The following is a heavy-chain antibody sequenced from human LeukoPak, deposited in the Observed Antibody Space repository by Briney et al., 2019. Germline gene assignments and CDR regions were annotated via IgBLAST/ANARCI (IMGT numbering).Heavy chain of an antibody. V-gene: IGHV3-53*01. J-gene: IGHJ4*02. CDR3: ATSRSLDY. Sequence: GGSLRLSCAASGFTVSSKYMSWVRQAPGKGLKWVSGISSGGSTYYADSVKGRFTISRDNSKNTLFLQMNSLRAEDTAVYFCATSRSLDYWGQGTLVTVSS. CDR2: ISSGGST. CDR1: GFTVSSKY.